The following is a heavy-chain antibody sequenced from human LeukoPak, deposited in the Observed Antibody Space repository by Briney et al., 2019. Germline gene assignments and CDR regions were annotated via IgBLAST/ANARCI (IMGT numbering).Heavy chain of an antibody. J-gene: IGHJ4*02. V-gene: IGHV3-53*01. CDR3: ATDWYSSGYFDY. Sequence: GGSLRLSCAASGFTVSTTYMSWVRQAPGKELEWVSVLYSGSTYYADSVKGRFTISRDNFQNTLYLQMNSLRAEDTAVYYCATDWYSSGYFDYWGQGTLVTVSS. CDR1: GFTVSTTY. D-gene: IGHD6-19*01. CDR2: LYSGST.